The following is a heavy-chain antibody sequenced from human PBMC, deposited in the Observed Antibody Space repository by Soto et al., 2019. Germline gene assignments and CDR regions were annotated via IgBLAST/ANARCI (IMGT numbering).Heavy chain of an antibody. CDR3: ARDGPLMVRGVITKYYFDY. Sequence: ASVKVSCKASGYTFTSYYMHWVRQAPGQGLEWMGIINPSGGSTSYAQKFQGRVTMTRDTSTSTVYMELSSLRSEDTAVYYCARDGPLMVRGVITKYYFDYWGQGTLVTVSS. CDR2: INPSGGST. CDR1: GYTFTSYY. J-gene: IGHJ4*02. V-gene: IGHV1-46*01. D-gene: IGHD3-10*01.